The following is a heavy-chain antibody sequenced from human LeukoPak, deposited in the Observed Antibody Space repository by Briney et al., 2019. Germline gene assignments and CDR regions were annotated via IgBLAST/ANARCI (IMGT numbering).Heavy chain of an antibody. CDR1: GFTFSSYG. Sequence: GGSLRLSCAASGFTFSSYGMHWVRQAPGKGLEWVSAISGSGGSTYYADSVKGRFTISRDNSKNTLYLQMNSLRAEDTAVYYCAKAVGSYSGRSLDYWGQGTLVTVSS. CDR2: ISGSGGST. V-gene: IGHV3-23*01. J-gene: IGHJ4*02. D-gene: IGHD1-26*01. CDR3: AKAVGSYSGRSLDY.